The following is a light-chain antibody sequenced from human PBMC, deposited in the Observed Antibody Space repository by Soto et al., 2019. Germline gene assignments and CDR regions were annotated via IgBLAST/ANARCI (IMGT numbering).Light chain of an antibody. CDR3: QHSCGTPPA. J-gene: IGKJ2*01. Sequence: DIQITQAQSPLSASLGDRLTIPSRTSEDIGTFLQWYQQNPGKAPNLLFFDDYSLPAGVPSRFSGSGSGTDFTLTIRGLQPEDFATSYCQHSCGTPPAFGQG. CDR1: EDIGTF. V-gene: IGKV1-39*01. CDR2: DDY.